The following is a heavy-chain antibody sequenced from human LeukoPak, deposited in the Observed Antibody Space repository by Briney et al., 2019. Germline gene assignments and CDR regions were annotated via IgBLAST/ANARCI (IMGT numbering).Heavy chain of an antibody. V-gene: IGHV4-61*02. CDR3: ARGPSKYSSGWYKAFDI. Sequence: SQTLSLTCTVSGGSISSGSYYWSWIRQPAGKGLEWIGRIYTSGSTNYNPSLKSRVTISVDTSKNQFSLKLSSVTAADTAVYYCARGPSKYSSGWYKAFDIWGQGTVVTVSS. CDR2: IYTSGST. D-gene: IGHD6-19*01. J-gene: IGHJ3*02. CDR1: GGSISSGSYY.